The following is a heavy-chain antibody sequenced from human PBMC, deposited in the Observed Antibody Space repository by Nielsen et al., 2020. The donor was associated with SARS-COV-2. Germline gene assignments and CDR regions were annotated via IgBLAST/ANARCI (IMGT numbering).Heavy chain of an antibody. CDR3: AKVAGYSSGWADY. J-gene: IGHJ4*02. D-gene: IGHD6-19*01. V-gene: IGHV3-9*01. CDR1: GFTFDDYA. CDR2: ISWNSGSI. Sequence: GGSLRLSCAGSGFTFDDYAMHWVRQAPGKGLEWVSGISWNSGSIGYADSVKGRFTISRDNAKNSLYLQMNSLRAEDTALYYCAKVAGYSSGWADYWGQGTLVTVSS.